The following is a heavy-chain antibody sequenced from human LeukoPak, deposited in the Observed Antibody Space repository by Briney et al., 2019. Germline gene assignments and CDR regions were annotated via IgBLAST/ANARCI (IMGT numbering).Heavy chain of an antibody. D-gene: IGHD2-8*01. V-gene: IGHV3-48*03. CDR3: ARDTVNGPFVISLDL. CDR1: GFSFSSSE. Sequence: GSLRLSCAASGFSFSSSEMNWVRQAPGKGPEWVSHISSGGNTEYYADSVRGRFTMSRDNAKNLLYLQMNSLRDEDTAVYYCARDTVNGPFVISLDLWGQGALVTVSS. J-gene: IGHJ5*02. CDR2: ISSGGNTE.